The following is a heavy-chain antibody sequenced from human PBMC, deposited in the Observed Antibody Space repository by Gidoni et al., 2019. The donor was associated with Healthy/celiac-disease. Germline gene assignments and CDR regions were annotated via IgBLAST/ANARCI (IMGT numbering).Heavy chain of an antibody. V-gene: IGHV1-8*01. J-gene: IGHJ6*02. Sequence: QVQLVQSGAEVKKPGASVTVSCKASGYTFTSYDINWVRQATGQGLEWMGWMNPNSGNTGYAQKFQGRVTMTRNTSISTAYMELSSLRSEDTAVYYCSCGSYNYYYYGMDVWGQGTTVTVSS. D-gene: IGHD2-15*01. CDR2: MNPNSGNT. CDR1: GYTFTSYD. CDR3: SCGSYNYYYYGMDV.